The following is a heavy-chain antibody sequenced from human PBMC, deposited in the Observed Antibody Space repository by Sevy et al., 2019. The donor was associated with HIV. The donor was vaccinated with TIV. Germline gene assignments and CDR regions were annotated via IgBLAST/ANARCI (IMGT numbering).Heavy chain of an antibody. V-gene: IGHV4-59*08. CDR1: GGSITSLY. CDR3: AGENAWGRGYS. D-gene: IGHD1-26*01. Sequence: SETLSLTCTVSGGSITSLYWNWIRQPPGKGLEWIAYIYYNGHINYNPSLTSRVTESLDTSKNQFSLRLSYVTAADTAMYYCAGENAWGRGYSWGQGTLVTVSS. CDR2: IYYNGHI. J-gene: IGHJ4*02.